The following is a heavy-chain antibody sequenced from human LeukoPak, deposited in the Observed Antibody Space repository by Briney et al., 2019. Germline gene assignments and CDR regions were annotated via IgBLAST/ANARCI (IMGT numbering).Heavy chain of an antibody. CDR1: GFTFSIYA. CDR2: ISGSGDST. J-gene: IGHJ4*02. CDR3: AKDRRTEGDYNWFDY. D-gene: IGHD4-17*01. Sequence: GGSLRLSRAASGFTFSIYAMSWVRQAPGKGLEWVSTISGSGDSTYYADSVKGRSTISRDNSKNTLYLQMNSLRAEDTAVYSCAKDRRTEGDYNWFDYWGQGTLVTVSS. V-gene: IGHV3-23*01.